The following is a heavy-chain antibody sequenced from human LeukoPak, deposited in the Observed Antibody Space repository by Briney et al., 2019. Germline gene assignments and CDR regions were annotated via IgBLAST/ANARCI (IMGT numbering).Heavy chain of an antibody. D-gene: IGHD1-26*01. CDR1: GFTVSNTY. CDR3: ATEVYSGSYLGIDY. J-gene: IGHJ4*02. CDR2: LYSGGNT. V-gene: IGHV3-53*01. Sequence: PGGSLRLSCAASGFTVSNTYMSWVRQAPGKGLEWVSVLYSGGNTYYADSVKGRFTISRDNSKNTLYLQMNSLRAEDTAVYYCATEVYSGSYLGIDYWGQGTLVTVSS.